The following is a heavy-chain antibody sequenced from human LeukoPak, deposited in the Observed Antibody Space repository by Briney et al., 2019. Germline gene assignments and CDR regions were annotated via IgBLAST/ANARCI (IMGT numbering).Heavy chain of an antibody. J-gene: IGHJ6*03. V-gene: IGHV4-61*02. CDR2: IYTSGST. CDR1: GGSISSGSYY. Sequence: SETLSLTCTVSGGSISSGSYYWSWIRQPAGKGLEWIGRIYTSGSTHYNPSLKSRVTISVDTSKNQFSLKLSSVTAADTAVYYCARDGLNAMVRGKIHYYYMDVWGKGTTVTISS. CDR3: ARDGLNAMVRGKIHYYYMDV. D-gene: IGHD3-10*01.